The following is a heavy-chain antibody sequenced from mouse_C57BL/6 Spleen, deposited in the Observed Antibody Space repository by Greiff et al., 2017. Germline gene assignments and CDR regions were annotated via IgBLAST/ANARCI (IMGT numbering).Heavy chain of an antibody. Sequence: EVQVVESGGGLVKPGGSLKLSCAASGFTFSSYAMSWVRQTPEKRLEWVATISDGGSYTYYPDNVKGRFTISRDNAKNNLYLQMSHLKSEDTAMYYCARDDDYDVGWYFDVWGTGTTVTVSS. J-gene: IGHJ1*03. CDR2: ISDGGSYT. CDR1: GFTFSSYA. CDR3: ARDDDYDVGWYFDV. D-gene: IGHD2-4*01. V-gene: IGHV5-4*01.